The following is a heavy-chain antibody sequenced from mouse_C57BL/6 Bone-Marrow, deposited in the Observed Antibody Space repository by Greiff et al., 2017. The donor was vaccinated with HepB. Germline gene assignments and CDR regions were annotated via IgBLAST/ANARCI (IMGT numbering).Heavy chain of an antibody. CDR3: AITEVAHYAMDY. CDR1: GYTFTSYW. Sequence: QVQLQQPGAELVKPGASVKVSCKASGYTFTSYWMHWVKQRPGQGLEWIGRIHPSDSDTNYNQKFKGKATLTVDKSSSTAYMQLSSLTSEDSAVYYCAITEVAHYAMDYWGQGTSVTVSS. CDR2: IHPSDSDT. V-gene: IGHV1-74*01. D-gene: IGHD1-1*01. J-gene: IGHJ4*01.